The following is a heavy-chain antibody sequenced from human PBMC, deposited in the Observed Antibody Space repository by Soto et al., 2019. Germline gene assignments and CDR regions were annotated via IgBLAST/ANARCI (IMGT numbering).Heavy chain of an antibody. V-gene: IGHV3-33*01. J-gene: IGHJ4*02. CDR1: GFTFSSYG. CDR2: IWYDGSNK. D-gene: IGHD3-9*01. Sequence: GGSLRLSCAASGFTFSSYGMHWVRQAPGKGLEWVAVIWYDGSNKYYADSVKGRFTISRDNSKNTLYLQMNSLRAEDKAVYYCARAPPTTENYDIFLTIGIDYWGQGTLVTVSS. CDR3: ARAPPTTENYDIFLTIGIDY.